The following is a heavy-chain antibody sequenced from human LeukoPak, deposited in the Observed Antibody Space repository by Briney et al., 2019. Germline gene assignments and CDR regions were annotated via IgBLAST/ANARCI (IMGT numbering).Heavy chain of an antibody. CDR1: GYTFTSYD. CDR2: MNPNSGNT. Sequence: EASVKVSCKASGYTFTSYDINWVRQATGQGLEWMGWMNPNSGNTGYAQKFQGRVTMTRNTSISTAYMELSSLRSEDTAVYYCARGYYDILTGYLVIYYYYGMDVWGQGTTVTVSS. CDR3: ARGYYDILTGYLVIYYYYGMDV. J-gene: IGHJ6*02. D-gene: IGHD3-9*01. V-gene: IGHV1-8*01.